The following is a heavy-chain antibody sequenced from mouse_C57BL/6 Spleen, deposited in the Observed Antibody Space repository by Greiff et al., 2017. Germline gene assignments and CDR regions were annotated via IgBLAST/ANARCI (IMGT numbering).Heavy chain of an antibody. Sequence: EVQRVESGPGMVKPSQSLSLTCTVTGYSITSGYDWHWIRHFPGNKLEWMGYISYSGSTNYNPSLKSRISITHDTSKNHFFLKLNSVTTEDTATYYCARDDYDDGFAYWGQGTLVTVSA. J-gene: IGHJ3*01. CDR1: GYSITSGYD. CDR3: ARDDYDDGFAY. CDR2: ISYSGST. V-gene: IGHV3-1*01. D-gene: IGHD2-4*01.